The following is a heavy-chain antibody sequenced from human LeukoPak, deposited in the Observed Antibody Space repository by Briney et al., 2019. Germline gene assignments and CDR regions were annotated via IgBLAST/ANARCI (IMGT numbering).Heavy chain of an antibody. CDR2: INHSGST. V-gene: IGHV4-34*01. CDR3: ARGFPAGF. Sequence: SETLSLTCAVYGGSFSGYYWSWIRQPPGKGLEWIGEINHSGSTNYNPSLKSRVTISVDTSKNEFSLKVRSVTAADTAVYYCARGFPAGFWGQGTLVTVSS. J-gene: IGHJ4*02. CDR1: GGSFSGYY. D-gene: IGHD2-2*01.